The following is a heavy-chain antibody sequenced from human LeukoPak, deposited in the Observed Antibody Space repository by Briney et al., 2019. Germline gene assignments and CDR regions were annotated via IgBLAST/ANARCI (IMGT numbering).Heavy chain of an antibody. CDR2: ISGSSSTI. D-gene: IGHD3-3*01. J-gene: IGHJ6*04. CDR1: GFSFRSYS. Sequence: PGGSLRLSCAASGFSFRSYSMNWVRQAPGKGLEWVSFISGSSSTIYYADSVKGRFTISRDNAKNSLYLQMNSLRAEDTAAYYCAREMTIFVWGKGTTVTVSS. CDR3: AREMTIFV. V-gene: IGHV3-48*04.